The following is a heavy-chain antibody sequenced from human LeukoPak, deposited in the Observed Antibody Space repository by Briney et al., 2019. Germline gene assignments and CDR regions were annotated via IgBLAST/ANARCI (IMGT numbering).Heavy chain of an antibody. J-gene: IGHJ4*02. D-gene: IGHD5-24*01. CDR1: GFTFGDDT. Sequence: GGSLRLSCAASGFTFGDDTMSWFRQAPGKGLEWVGFIRSKVHGGTTEYAASVKGRFTISRDDSKSIAYLQMNSLKTEDTAVYYCTREPKGRWLQFDYWGQETLVTVSS. V-gene: IGHV3-49*03. CDR2: IRSKVHGGTT. CDR3: TREPKGRWLQFDY.